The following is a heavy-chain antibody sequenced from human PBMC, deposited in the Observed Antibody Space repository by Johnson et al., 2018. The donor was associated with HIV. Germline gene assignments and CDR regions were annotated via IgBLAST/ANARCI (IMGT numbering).Heavy chain of an antibody. CDR1: GFTFSSYD. CDR3: ARSLPGRGSYYAFDI. CDR2: INQDGSEK. V-gene: IGHV3-7*05. J-gene: IGHJ3*02. Sequence: VQLVESGGGVVQPGRSLRLSCAASGFTFSSYDMHWVRQATGKGLEWVSNINQDGSEKFYVDSVKGRFIISRDNAKNSLFLQMNNLRAEDTAVYYCARSLPGRGSYYAFDIWGQGTMVTVSS. D-gene: IGHD1-26*01.